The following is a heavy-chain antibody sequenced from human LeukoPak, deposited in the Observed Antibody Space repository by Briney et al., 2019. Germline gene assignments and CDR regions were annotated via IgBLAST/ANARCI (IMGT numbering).Heavy chain of an antibody. CDR2: ISGSGGST. D-gene: IGHD6-19*01. V-gene: IGHV3-23*01. J-gene: IGHJ4*02. CDR1: GFTFSSYA. CDR3: AKRPWLDSYFDY. Sequence: PGGSLRLSCAASGFTFSSYAMGWVRQAPGKGLEWVSAISGSGGSTYYADSVKGRFTISRDNSKNTLYLQMNSLRAEDTAVYYCAKRPWLDSYFDYWGQGTLVSVSS.